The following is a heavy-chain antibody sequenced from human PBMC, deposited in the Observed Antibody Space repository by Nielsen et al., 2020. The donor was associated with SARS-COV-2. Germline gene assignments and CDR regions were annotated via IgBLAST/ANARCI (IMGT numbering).Heavy chain of an antibody. CDR1: GYSLTSYW. J-gene: IGHJ4*02. CDR2: IDPSDSYT. CDR3: ARHLDDYSNYFDY. V-gene: IGHV5-10-1*01. Sequence: GESLKISCKGSGYSLTSYWISWVRQMPGKGLEWMGRIDPSDSYTNYSPSFQGHVTISADESISTAYLQWSSLKASDTAMYYCARHLDDYSNYFDYWGQGTLVTVSS. D-gene: IGHD4-11*01.